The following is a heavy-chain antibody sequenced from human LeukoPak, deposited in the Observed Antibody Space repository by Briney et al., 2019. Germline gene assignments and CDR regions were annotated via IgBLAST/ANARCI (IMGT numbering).Heavy chain of an antibody. CDR2: INSDGSST. V-gene: IGHV3-74*01. CDR3: ARFNYDSKYYDY. Sequence: GGSLSLSCVASSFTFSDYWMHWVRQAPGKGLVWVSRINSDGSSTNYADSVKGRFTISGDNAKNTLYLQRNSLRAEDTAVYYCARFNYDSKYYDYWGQGTLVTVSS. CDR1: SFTFSDYW. J-gene: IGHJ4*02. D-gene: IGHD3-16*01.